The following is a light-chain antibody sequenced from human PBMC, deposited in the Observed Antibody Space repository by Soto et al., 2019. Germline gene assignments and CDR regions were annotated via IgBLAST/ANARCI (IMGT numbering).Light chain of an antibody. J-gene: IGKJ4*01. Sequence: AIRMTQSPSSLSASTGDRVTITCRASQGISSYLAWYQQKPGKAPKLLIYAASTLQSGVPSRFSGSGSGTDFTLTISCLQSEDFATYYCQQYYSYTPLPFGGGTKVEIK. CDR1: QGISSY. V-gene: IGKV1-8*01. CDR3: QQYYSYTPLP. CDR2: AAS.